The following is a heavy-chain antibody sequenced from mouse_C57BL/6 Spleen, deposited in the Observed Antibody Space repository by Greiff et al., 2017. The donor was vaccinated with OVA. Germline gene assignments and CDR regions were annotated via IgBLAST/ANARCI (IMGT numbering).Heavy chain of an antibody. CDR2: IFPGSGST. CDR3: ASGSWYFDV. CDR1: GYTFTDYY. J-gene: IGHJ1*03. V-gene: IGHV1-75*01. D-gene: IGHD1-1*02. Sequence: QVQLQQSGPELVKPGASVKISCKASGYTFTDYYINWVKQRPGQGLEWIGWIFPGSGSTYYNEKFKGKATITADTSSNTAYLQLSSLTSEDTAVYYCASGSWYFDVWGTGTTVTVSS.